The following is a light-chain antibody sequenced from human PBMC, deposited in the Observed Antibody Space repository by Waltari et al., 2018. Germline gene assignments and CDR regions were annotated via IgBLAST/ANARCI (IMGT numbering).Light chain of an antibody. J-gene: IGKJ1*01. CDR2: AAS. CDR1: QSISSW. V-gene: IGKV1-5*03. Sequence: DIQMTQSPSTLSASVGDRVTITCRASQSISSWLAWYQQKPGKAPDLLIYAASTLHSGVPSRFSGSGSGTEFTLTISSLQPDDSATYYCQQYYTYPWTFGQGTKVEIK. CDR3: QQYYTYPWT.